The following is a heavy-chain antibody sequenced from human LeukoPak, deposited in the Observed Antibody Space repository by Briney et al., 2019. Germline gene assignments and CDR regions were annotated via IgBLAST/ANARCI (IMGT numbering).Heavy chain of an antibody. J-gene: IGHJ5*02. CDR2: IYPGDSDT. CDR1: GYSFTSYW. V-gene: IGHV5-51*01. D-gene: IGHD1-1*01. CDR3: ARRKGSWNEFDP. Sequence: GASLKISCKGSGYSFTSYWIGWVRQMPGKGLEGMGIIYPGDSDTRYGPSFQGQVTISVDKSISIAYLQWSSLKASYAAMYYCARRKGSWNEFDPWGQGTLVTVSS.